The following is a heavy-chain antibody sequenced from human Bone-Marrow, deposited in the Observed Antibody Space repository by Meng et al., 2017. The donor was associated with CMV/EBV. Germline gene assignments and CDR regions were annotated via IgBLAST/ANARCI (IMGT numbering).Heavy chain of an antibody. CDR2: IYSDGNT. D-gene: IGHD3-22*01. V-gene: IGHV3-53*01. Sequence: VSLNIFSAASGLSISSIYITWVRQAPGEGLEWVSAIYSDGNTYYADYVKGRFHISRDNSKNTLYLQMSSLRVEDTAVYYCARKCYYDSSGFYRGGLDVWGQGTPVTGSS. J-gene: IGHJ6*02. CDR3: ARKCYYDSSGFYRGGLDV. CDR1: GLSISSIY.